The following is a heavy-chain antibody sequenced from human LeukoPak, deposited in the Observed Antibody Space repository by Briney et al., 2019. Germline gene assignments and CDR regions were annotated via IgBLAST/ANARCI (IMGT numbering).Heavy chain of an antibody. CDR3: TRAYDWNYLY. CDR2: IYSGGNT. V-gene: IGHV3-66*01. Sequence: GKSLRLSCAASGFXVSNNYMSWVRQPPGKGLEWVAVIYSGGNTYYADSVTDRFTISRDNSKNTLYLQMNSLRVEDTAVYYCTRAYDWNYLYWGQGALVTVSS. J-gene: IGHJ4*02. D-gene: IGHD1-7*01. CDR1: GFXVSNNY.